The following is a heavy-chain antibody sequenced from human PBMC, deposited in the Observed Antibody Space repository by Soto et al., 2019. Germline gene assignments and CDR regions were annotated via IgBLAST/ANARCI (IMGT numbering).Heavy chain of an antibody. V-gene: IGHV5-51*01. CDR1: GYIIKNYW. CDR2: IFPDDSDT. CDR3: FRGGVTSRTFDY. J-gene: IGHJ4*02. Sequence: LKISCKASGYIIKNYWIGWVRQMPGQGLEWMGIIFPDDSDTRYSPSFQGHVTISVDKSISTAYVQWSSLKASDSAIYYCFRGGVTSRTFDYWGQGTLVTVSS. D-gene: IGHD3-16*01.